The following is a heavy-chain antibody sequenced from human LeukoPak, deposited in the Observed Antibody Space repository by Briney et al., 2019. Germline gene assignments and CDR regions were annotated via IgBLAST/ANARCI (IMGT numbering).Heavy chain of an antibody. D-gene: IGHD2-15*01. CDR2: ISGSGTDT. J-gene: IGHJ4*02. V-gene: IGHV3-23*01. Sequence: GGSLRLSCAASGFTFTNYAMSWVRQAPGKGLEWVSAISGSGTDTFYANSVKGRFTISRDNPKNTLYLQMNSLRAEDTAVYYCAKGGGSSCYSPSDYWGQGTLVTVSS. CDR3: AKGGGSSCYSPSDY. CDR1: GFTFTNYA.